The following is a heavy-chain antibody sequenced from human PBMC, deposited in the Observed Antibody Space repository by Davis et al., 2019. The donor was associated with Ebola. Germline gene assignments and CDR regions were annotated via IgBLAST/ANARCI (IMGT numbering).Heavy chain of an antibody. CDR2: ISSGGSTL. CDR3: ARSLAWEDIVLDYGMDV. CDR1: GFTFSDYS. J-gene: IGHJ6*02. Sequence: PGGSLRLSCAASGFTFSDYSMNWIRQAPGKGLEWISYISSGGSTLYYADSVKGQFTISRDNTKNSLYLQMNSLRAADTAIYYCARSLAWEDIVLDYGMDVWGQGTTVTVS. V-gene: IGHV3-11*01. D-gene: IGHD2-15*01.